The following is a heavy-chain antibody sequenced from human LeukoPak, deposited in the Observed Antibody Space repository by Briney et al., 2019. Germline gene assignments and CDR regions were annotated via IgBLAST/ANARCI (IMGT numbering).Heavy chain of an antibody. CDR1: GYSFTSYW. J-gene: IGHJ4*02. Sequence: GESLKISCKGSGYSFTSYWIGWVRQMPGKGLEWMGIIYPGDSDTRYSPSFQGQVTISADKSISTAYLQWSSLKASDTAMYYCAPRPLPLRFFAWPPGYGGQGPLVPVPS. V-gene: IGHV5-51*01. CDR2: IYPGDSDT. CDR3: APRPLPLRFFAWPPGY. D-gene: IGHD3-9*01.